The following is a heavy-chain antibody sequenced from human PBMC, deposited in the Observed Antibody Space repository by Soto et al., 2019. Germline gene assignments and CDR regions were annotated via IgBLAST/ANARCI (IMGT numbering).Heavy chain of an antibody. D-gene: IGHD6-6*01. Sequence: PETLSLTCTVSGGSITTYYWSWIRQPPGKGLEWIGYINYSGNANYNPSLQSRVTISVDTSKNQFSLKLSSVTAADTAVYYCARLSISVRPRFDDWGPGTLVTVSS. CDR2: INYSGNA. J-gene: IGHJ4*02. CDR3: ARLSISVRPRFDD. CDR1: GGSITTYY. V-gene: IGHV4-59*08.